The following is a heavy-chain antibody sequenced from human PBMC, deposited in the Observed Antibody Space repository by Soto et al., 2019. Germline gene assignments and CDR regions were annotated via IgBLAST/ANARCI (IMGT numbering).Heavy chain of an antibody. V-gene: IGHV1-8*01. J-gene: IGHJ4*02. CDR2: MNPNSGNT. CDR3: ARGGIPRYGSGSCFDD. D-gene: IGHD3-10*01. Sequence: QVQLVQSGAEVKKPGASVKVSCKASGYTFTSYDINWVRQATGQGLEWMGWMNPNSGNTGYAQKFQGRVTMTRNTSISTAYMELSSLRSEDTAVDYCARGGIPRYGSGSCFDDWGQGTLVTVSS. CDR1: GYTFTSYD.